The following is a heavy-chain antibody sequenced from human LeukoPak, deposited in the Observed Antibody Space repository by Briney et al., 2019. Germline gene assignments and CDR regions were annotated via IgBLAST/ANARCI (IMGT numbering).Heavy chain of an antibody. J-gene: IGHJ5*02. CDR3: ATLGNGYASSGYSIGRFDP. CDR1: GSSISSHY. Sequence: SETLSLTCTVGGSSISSHYCSLSRQPAGKGLEWIGRIYTSGSTYYNPSLKSRVTISVDTSKNQFSLRLSSVTAADTAVSASATLGNGYASSGYSIGRFDPWGQGTLVTVSS. D-gene: IGHD3-22*01. V-gene: IGHV4-4*07. CDR2: IYTSGST.